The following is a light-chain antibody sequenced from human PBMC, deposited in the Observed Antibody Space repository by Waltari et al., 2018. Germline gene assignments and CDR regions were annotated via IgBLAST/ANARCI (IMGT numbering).Light chain of an antibody. Sequence: QSALTQPRSVSGSPGQSVTISCTGTSSAVGGYNYFSWYQQHPGKAPKLMIYDVSKRPSGVPDRFSGSKSGNTASLTISGLQAEDEADYYCCSYAGSFVVFGGGTKLTVL. CDR2: DVS. CDR1: SSAVGGYNY. V-gene: IGLV2-11*01. CDR3: CSYAGSFVV. J-gene: IGLJ2*01.